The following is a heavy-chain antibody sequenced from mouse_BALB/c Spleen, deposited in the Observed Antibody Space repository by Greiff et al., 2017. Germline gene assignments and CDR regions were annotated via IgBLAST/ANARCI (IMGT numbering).Heavy chain of an antibody. Sequence: VQGVESGAELVRPGSSVKISCKASGYAFSSYWMNWVKQRPGQGLEWIGQIYPGDGDTNYNGKFKGKATLTADKSSSTAYMQLSSLTSEDSAVYFCARGYDGGYYFDYWGQGTTLTVSA. D-gene: IGHD2-14*01. J-gene: IGHJ2*01. V-gene: IGHV1-80*01. CDR2: IYPGDGDT. CDR1: GYAFSSYW. CDR3: ARGYDGGYYFDY.